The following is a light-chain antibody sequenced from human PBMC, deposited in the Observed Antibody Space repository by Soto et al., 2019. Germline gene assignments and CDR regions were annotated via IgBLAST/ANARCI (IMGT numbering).Light chain of an antibody. CDR3: QQSYSRPRT. CDR1: QSISTY. CDR2: TTS. V-gene: IGKV1-39*01. Sequence: DIQMTQSPSSLSAYVVDRVTITCRASQSISTYLNWYLQKPGKAPNLLIYTTSILESGVPSRFSGSGSATDFTLTISSLQPQDFATYFCQQSYSRPRTFGKGTKV. J-gene: IGKJ1*01.